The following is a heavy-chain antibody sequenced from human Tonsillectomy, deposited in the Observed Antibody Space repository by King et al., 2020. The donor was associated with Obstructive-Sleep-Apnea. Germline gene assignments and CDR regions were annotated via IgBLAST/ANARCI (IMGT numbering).Heavy chain of an antibody. CDR2: IYPGDSDT. D-gene: IGHD3-10*01. Sequence: VQLVESGAEVKKPGESLKISCKGSGYSFTSYWIGWVRQMPGKDLEWMGIIYPGDSDTRYSPSFQGQVTISVDKSISTAYLQWSSLKASDTAMYYCAGQNTMIRGVMAYYFDYWGQGSLVTVSS. V-gene: IGHV5-51*01. J-gene: IGHJ4*02. CDR1: GYSFTSYW. CDR3: AGQNTMIRGVMAYYFDY.